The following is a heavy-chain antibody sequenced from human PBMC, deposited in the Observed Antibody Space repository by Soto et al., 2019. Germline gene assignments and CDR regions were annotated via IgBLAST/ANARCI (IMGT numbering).Heavy chain of an antibody. D-gene: IGHD1-26*01. V-gene: IGHV3-7*05. J-gene: IGHJ6*02. Sequence: GGSLRLSCAASEFTFSSYWMSWVRQAPGKGLEWVANIKQDGSEKYYVDSVKGRFTISRDNAKNSLYLQMNSLRAEDTAVYYCAREGVGATEDYYGMDVWGQGITVTVSS. CDR3: AREGVGATEDYYGMDV. CDR2: IKQDGSEK. CDR1: EFTFSSYW.